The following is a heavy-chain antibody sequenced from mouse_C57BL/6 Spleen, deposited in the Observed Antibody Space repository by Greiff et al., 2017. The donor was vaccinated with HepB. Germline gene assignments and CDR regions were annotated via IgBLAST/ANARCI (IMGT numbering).Heavy chain of an antibody. D-gene: IGHD1-1*01. CDR1: GFSLTSYG. J-gene: IGHJ4*01. CDR3: AKRAIYYYGSSYVGAMDY. Sequence: VQVVESGPGLVAPSQSLSITCTVSGFSLTSYGVDWVRQPPGKGLEWLGVIWGGGSTNYNSALMSRLSISKDNSKSQVFLKMNSLQTDDTAMYYCAKRAIYYYGSSYVGAMDYWGQGTSVTVSS. V-gene: IGHV2-9*01. CDR2: IWGGGST.